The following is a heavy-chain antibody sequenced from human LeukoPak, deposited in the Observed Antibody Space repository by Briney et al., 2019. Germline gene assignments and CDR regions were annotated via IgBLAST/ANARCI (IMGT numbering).Heavy chain of an antibody. V-gene: IGHV3-30*02. Sequence: PGGSLRLSCAASGFTFSSYGMDWVRQAPGKGLEWVAFIRYDGSNKYYADPVKGRFAISRDNSKNTLYLQMNSLRAEDTAVYYCAKDQAHGSVDSSGYDYWGQGTLVTVSS. CDR3: AKDQAHGSVDSSGYDY. CDR1: GFTFSSYG. D-gene: IGHD3-22*01. J-gene: IGHJ4*02. CDR2: IRYDGSNK.